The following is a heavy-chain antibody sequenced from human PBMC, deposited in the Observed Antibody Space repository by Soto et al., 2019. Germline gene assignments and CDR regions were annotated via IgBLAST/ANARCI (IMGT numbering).Heavy chain of an antibody. D-gene: IGHD3-10*01. J-gene: IGHJ5*02. CDR3: ARQGAGYYGYVTWFDP. CDR2: IYYSGST. CDR1: GDSISSSGYY. Sequence: SETLSLTCTVSGDSISSSGYYWGWIRQPPGKGLEWIGSIYYSGSTYYNPSLKSRVTISVDTSKNQFSLKLSSVTAADTAVYYCARQGAGYYGYVTWFDPWGQGTLVTVSS. V-gene: IGHV4-39*01.